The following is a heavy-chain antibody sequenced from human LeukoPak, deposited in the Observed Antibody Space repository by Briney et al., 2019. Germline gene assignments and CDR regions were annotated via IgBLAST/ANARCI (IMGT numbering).Heavy chain of an antibody. CDR2: IIPILGIA. CDR1: GGTFSSYA. J-gene: IGHJ6*02. V-gene: IGHV1-69*04. CDR3: ARRSGGYSYGEYYYYYGMDV. D-gene: IGHD5-18*01. Sequence: SVKVSCKASGGTFSSYAISWVRQAPGQGLEWMGRIIPILGIANYAQKFQGRVTITADKSTSTAYMELSSLRSEDTAVYYCARRSGGYSYGEYYYYYGMDVWGQGTTVTVSS.